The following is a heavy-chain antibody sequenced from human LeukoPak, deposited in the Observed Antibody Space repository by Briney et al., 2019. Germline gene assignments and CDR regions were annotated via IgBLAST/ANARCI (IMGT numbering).Heavy chain of an antibody. V-gene: IGHV4-38-2*02. Sequence: PSETLSLTCAVSGYSTSSGYYWGWIRQPPGKGLEWIGSIYHSGSTYYNPSLKSRVTISVDTSKNQFSLKLSSVTAADTAVYYCARDVAVAGTGGWFDPWGQGTLVTVSS. CDR2: IYHSGST. CDR1: GYSTSSGYY. J-gene: IGHJ5*02. D-gene: IGHD6-19*01. CDR3: ARDVAVAGTGGWFDP.